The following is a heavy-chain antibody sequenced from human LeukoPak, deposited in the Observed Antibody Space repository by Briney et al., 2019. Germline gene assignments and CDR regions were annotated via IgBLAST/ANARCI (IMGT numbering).Heavy chain of an antibody. J-gene: IGHJ4*02. CDR2: LNSDGSIT. V-gene: IGHV3-74*01. CDR3: ARSEWLPRD. D-gene: IGHD3-3*01. Sequence: GGSLRLSCAASGFTFSGYTMNWVRQAPGKGLVWVSRLNSDGSITNYADSVKGRFTISRDNAKNTLYLQMNSLRAEDTAVYYCARSEWLPRDWGQGTLVTVSA. CDR1: GFTFSGYT.